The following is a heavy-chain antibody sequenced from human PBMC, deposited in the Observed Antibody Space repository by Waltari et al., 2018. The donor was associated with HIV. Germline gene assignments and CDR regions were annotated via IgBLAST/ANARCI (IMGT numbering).Heavy chain of an antibody. Sequence: EVKLVESGGGLVQPGGSVRLSCAASGFTFSSYAMNWVRQAPGKGLELISYISSSGSSIYYADSVKGRFTISRDNGKKSLYLQMNILRAEDTAVYYCAKVREKQLWLRNWDFDLWGRGTLVTVSS. V-gene: IGHV3-48*03. CDR3: AKVREKQLWLRNWDFDL. CDR2: ISSSGSSI. D-gene: IGHD5-18*01. J-gene: IGHJ2*01. CDR1: GFTFSSYA.